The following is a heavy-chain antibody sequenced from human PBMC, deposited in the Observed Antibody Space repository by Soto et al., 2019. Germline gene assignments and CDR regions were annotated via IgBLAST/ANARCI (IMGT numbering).Heavy chain of an antibody. Sequence: SETLSLTCAVYGVSFSGYYWSWIRQPPGKGLEWIGEINHSGSTNYNPSLKSRVTISVDTSKNQFSLKLSSVTAADTAVYYCARGLGSQGSSGWDSGEDYWGQGTLVT. CDR3: ARGLGSQGSSGWDSGEDY. J-gene: IGHJ4*02. CDR1: GVSFSGYY. CDR2: INHSGST. V-gene: IGHV4-34*01. D-gene: IGHD6-19*01.